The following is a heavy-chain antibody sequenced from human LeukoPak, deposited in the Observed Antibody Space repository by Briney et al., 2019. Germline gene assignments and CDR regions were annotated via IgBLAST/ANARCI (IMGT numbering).Heavy chain of an antibody. D-gene: IGHD6-19*01. CDR2: TYYRSKWYN. CDR3: ARSLLGAVDGTIAYFDY. Sequence: SQTLSLTCAISGDSVSSNSAAWNWIRQSPSRGLEWLGRTYYRSKWYNDYAVSVKSRITINPDTSKNQFSLQLNSVTPEDTAVSYCARSLLGAVDGTIAYFDYWGQGTLVTVSS. J-gene: IGHJ4*02. V-gene: IGHV6-1*01. CDR1: GDSVSSNSAA.